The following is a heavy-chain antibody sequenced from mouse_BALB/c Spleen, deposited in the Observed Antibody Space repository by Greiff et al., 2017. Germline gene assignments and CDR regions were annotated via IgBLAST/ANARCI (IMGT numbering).Heavy chain of an antibody. V-gene: IGHV5-12-2*01. D-gene: IGHD2-4*01. J-gene: IGHJ2*01. CDR2: ISNGGGST. CDR1: GFTFSSYT. CDR3: ARHDYDDYFDY. Sequence: EVNLVESGGGLVQPGGSLKLSCAASGFTFSSYTMSWVRQTPEKRLEWVAYISNGGGSTYYPDTVKGRFTISRDNAKNTLYLQMSSLKSEDTAMYYCARHDYDDYFDYWGQGTTLTVSS.